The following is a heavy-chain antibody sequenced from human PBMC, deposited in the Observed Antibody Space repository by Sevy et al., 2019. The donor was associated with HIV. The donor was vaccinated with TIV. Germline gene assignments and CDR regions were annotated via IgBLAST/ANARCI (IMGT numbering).Heavy chain of an antibody. CDR1: GGSISSYY. J-gene: IGHJ5*02. D-gene: IGHD3-3*01. CDR2: IYYSGST. CDR3: ARHHDFWGVDP. Sequence: LTCTVSGGSISSYYWSLIRQPPGKGLEWIGYIYYSGSTNYNPSLKSRVTISVDTSKNQFSLKLSSVTAADTAVYYCARHHDFWGVDPWGQGTLVTVSS. V-gene: IGHV4-59*08.